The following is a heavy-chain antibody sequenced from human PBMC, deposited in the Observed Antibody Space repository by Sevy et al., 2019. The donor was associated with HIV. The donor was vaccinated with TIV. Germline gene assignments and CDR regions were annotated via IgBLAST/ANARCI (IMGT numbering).Heavy chain of an antibody. CDR1: GFTIRTYS. CDR2: ISSSSTYI. Sequence: GGSLRLSCAASGFTIRTYSMNWVRQAPGKGLEWVSSISSSSTYIYYADSVKGRFTISRDNAKNSLYLQMSSLRAEDTAVYYCARDLVIPATTDYFYYGMDVWGQGTMVTVSS. D-gene: IGHD2-15*01. V-gene: IGHV3-21*01. J-gene: IGHJ6*02. CDR3: ARDLVIPATTDYFYYGMDV.